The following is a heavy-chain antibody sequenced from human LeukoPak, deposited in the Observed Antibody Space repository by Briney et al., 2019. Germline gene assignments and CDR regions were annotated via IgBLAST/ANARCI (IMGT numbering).Heavy chain of an antibody. J-gene: IGHJ5*02. Sequence: QSGGSLRLSCAASGFTFSSYAMSWVRQAPGKGLEWVSAISGSGGSTYYADSVKGRFTISRDNSKNTLHLQMNSLRAEDTAVYYCAKDAYGDHSNWFDPWGQGTLVTVSS. D-gene: IGHD4-17*01. CDR1: GFTFSSYA. V-gene: IGHV3-23*01. CDR3: AKDAYGDHSNWFDP. CDR2: ISGSGGST.